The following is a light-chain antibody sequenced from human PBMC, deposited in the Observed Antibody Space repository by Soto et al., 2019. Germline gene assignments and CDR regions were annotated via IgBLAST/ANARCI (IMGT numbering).Light chain of an antibody. CDR2: EVN. CDR3: SSYAGSSNPV. Sequence: QSVLTQPPSASGSPGQSVTISCTGTSSDVGGYNYVSWYQQHPGKAPKLMIYEVNKRPSGVPDRFSGSKSGNTASLTVAGLQAEDEEDYYCSSYAGSSNPVFGTGTKLTVL. CDR1: SSDVGGYNY. J-gene: IGLJ1*01. V-gene: IGLV2-8*01.